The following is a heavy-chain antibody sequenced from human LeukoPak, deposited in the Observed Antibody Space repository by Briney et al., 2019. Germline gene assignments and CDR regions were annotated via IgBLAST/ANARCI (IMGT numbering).Heavy chain of an antibody. Sequence: GGSLRLSCAASGFTFSIYAMSWVRQAPGKGLEWVSGISGSSSHTMYADSVRGRFTISRDNTRNTLYLHMNSLRAEDTALYYCAKEHDYSNAAPEWGFDSWGQGTLVTASS. CDR2: ISGSSSHT. J-gene: IGHJ4*02. CDR1: GFTFSIYA. V-gene: IGHV3-23*01. CDR3: AKEHDYSNAAPEWGFDS. D-gene: IGHD3-3*01.